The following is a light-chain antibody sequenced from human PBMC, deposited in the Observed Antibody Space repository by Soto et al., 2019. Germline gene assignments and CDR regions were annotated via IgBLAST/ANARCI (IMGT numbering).Light chain of an antibody. CDR2: KAS. V-gene: IGKV1-5*03. CDR3: QQYNSYPYT. J-gene: IGKJ2*01. Sequence: DIQMTQSPSTLSASVGDRVTITCRASQSISSWLAWYQQKPGKAPKLLIYKASSLESGVPSRFSGSGSGTEFTLTISSLQPDHFATYYCQQYNSYPYTFXQGTKLDIK. CDR1: QSISSW.